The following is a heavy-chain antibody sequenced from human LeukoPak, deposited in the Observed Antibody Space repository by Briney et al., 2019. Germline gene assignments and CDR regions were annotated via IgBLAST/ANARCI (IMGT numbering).Heavy chain of an antibody. CDR1: GLTFSSYW. CDR3: ARARYGDPFDY. V-gene: IGHV3-74*01. Sequence: GGSLRLSCAASGLTFSSYWMHWVRQAPGKGLVWVSRINSDGSSTSYADSVKGRFTISRDNAKNTLYLQMNSLRAEDTAVYYCARARYGDPFDYWGQGTLVTVSS. J-gene: IGHJ4*02. D-gene: IGHD4-17*01. CDR2: INSDGSST.